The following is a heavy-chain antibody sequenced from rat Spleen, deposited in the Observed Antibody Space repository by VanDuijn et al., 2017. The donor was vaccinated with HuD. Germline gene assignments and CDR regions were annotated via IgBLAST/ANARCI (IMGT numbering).Heavy chain of an antibody. CDR1: GFTFSYYG. J-gene: IGHJ3*01. CDR2: ISSDGRST. CDR3: ATGTGGFTD. V-gene: IGHV5-27*01. D-gene: IGHD5-1*01. Sequence: EVQLVESGGGLVQPGRSMNVSCAASGFTFSYYGMAWVRQAPKKGLEWVAYISSDGRSTYYRDSMKGRFTISRDNAKSTLYLQMDSLRSEDTATYYCATGTGGFTDWGQGTLVTVSS.